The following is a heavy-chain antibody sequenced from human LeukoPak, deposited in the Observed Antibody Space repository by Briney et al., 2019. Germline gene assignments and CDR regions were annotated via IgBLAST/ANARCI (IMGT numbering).Heavy chain of an antibody. CDR1: GFTFSSYS. Sequence: GGSLRLSCAASGFTFSSYSMNWVRQAPGKGLEWVAVISYDGSNKYYADSVKGRFTISRDNSKNTLYLQMNSLRAEDTAVYYCAKDGGVCSSTSCYPMQYYYYYYGMDVWGQGTTVTVSS. CDR3: AKDGGVCSSTSCYPMQYYYYYYGMDV. V-gene: IGHV3-30*18. CDR2: ISYDGSNK. J-gene: IGHJ6*02. D-gene: IGHD2-2*01.